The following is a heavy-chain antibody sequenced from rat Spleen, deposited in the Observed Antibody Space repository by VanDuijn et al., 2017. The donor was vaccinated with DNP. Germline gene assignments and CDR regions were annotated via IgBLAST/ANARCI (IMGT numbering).Heavy chain of an antibody. J-gene: IGHJ2*01. CDR3: VTAHFDY. CDR2: ISPSGGST. Sequence: EVQLVESGGGLVQPGRSLKLSCAASGFTFSNYGMYWIRQAPTKGLEWVASISPSGGSTYYRDSVKGRFIISRDNAKTTLYLQMDSLRSEDTATYYCVTAHFDYWGQGVMVTVSS. CDR1: GFTFSNYG. V-gene: IGHV5-19*01.